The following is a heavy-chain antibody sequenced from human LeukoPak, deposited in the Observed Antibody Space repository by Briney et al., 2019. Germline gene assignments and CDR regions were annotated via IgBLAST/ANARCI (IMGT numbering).Heavy chain of an antibody. CDR2: IKSKTDGGTT. CDR3: TTDPCQYYYYYMDV. CDR1: GFTFSNAW. J-gene: IGHJ6*03. Sequence: GGSLRLSCAASGFTFSNAWMSWVRQAPGKGLEWVGRIKSKTDGGTTDYAAPVKGRFTISRDDSKNTLYLQMNSLKTEDTAVYYCTTDPCQYYYYYMDVWGKGTTVTVSS. V-gene: IGHV3-15*01.